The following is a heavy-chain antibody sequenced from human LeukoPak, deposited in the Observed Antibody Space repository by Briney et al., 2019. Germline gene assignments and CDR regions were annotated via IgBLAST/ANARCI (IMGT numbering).Heavy chain of an antibody. CDR1: GGSISSYY. V-gene: IGHV4-4*07. CDR2: IYSTGST. J-gene: IGHJ3*02. D-gene: IGHD3-10*01. CDR3: ARASGGSVNTAFDT. Sequence: NASETLSLTCTVSGGSISSYYWSWIRQPAGKGLEWIGRIYSTGSTNYNPSLKSRVTMSVDTSKNQFSLRLSSVTAADTAIYYCARASGGSVNTAFDTWGQGTMVTVSS.